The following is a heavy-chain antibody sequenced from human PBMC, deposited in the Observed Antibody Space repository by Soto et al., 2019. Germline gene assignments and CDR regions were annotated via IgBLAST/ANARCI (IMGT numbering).Heavy chain of an antibody. CDR3: VRSGTARLLRHSWFET. CDR1: GFTFNTYD. D-gene: IGHD2-21*01. CDR2: ITTSSAYI. V-gene: IGHV3-21*01. J-gene: IGHJ5*02. Sequence: EVQLVESGGGLVKPGGSLRLSCAASGFTFNTYDMNWVRQAPGKGLEWVSSITTSSAYIYYADSLKGRTTISRDNAKNSLFLQMTSLRAEDKAVYYCVRSGTARLLRHSWFETWGQGTLVTVSS.